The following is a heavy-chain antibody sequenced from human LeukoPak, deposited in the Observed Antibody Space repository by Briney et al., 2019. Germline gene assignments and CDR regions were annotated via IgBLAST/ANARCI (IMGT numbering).Heavy chain of an antibody. D-gene: IGHD3-22*01. CDR3: AKKYYYDSSGYYHPFDY. J-gene: IGHJ4*02. V-gene: IGHV3-23*01. Sequence: GGSLRLSCAASGFTFSSYSMNWVRQAPGKGLEWVSAISGSGGSTYYADSVKGRFTISRDNSKNTLYLQMNSLRAEDTAVYYCAKKYYYDSSGYYHPFDYWGQGTLVTVSS. CDR1: GFTFSSYS. CDR2: ISGSGGST.